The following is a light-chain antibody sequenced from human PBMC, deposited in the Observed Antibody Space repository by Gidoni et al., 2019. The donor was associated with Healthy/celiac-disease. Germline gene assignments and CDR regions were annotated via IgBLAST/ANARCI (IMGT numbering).Light chain of an antibody. CDR1: ALPKQY. J-gene: IGLJ3*02. CDR3: QSADSSGTYRV. V-gene: IGLV3-25*03. Sequence: SYELTPPPPVSVSPGQTARIPCSGDALPKQYAYWYQQKPGQAPVLVIYKDSERPSGIPERFSGSSSGTTVTLTISGVQAEDEADYYCQSADSSGTYRVFGGGTKLTVL. CDR2: KDS.